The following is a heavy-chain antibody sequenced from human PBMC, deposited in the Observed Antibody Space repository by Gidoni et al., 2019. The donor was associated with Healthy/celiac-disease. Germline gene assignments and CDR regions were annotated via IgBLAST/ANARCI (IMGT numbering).Heavy chain of an antibody. D-gene: IGHD5-12*01. CDR1: GFTFSSYG. V-gene: IGHV3-30*18. J-gene: IGHJ4*02. CDR2: ISYDGSNK. Sequence: QVQLVESGGGVVQPGRSLRLSCAAFGFTFSSYGMHWVRQAPGKGLEWVAVISYDGSNKYYADSVKGRFTISRDNSKNTLYLQMNSLRAEDTAVYYCAKDPRLYSGYESDYWGQGTLVTVSS. CDR3: AKDPRLYSGYESDY.